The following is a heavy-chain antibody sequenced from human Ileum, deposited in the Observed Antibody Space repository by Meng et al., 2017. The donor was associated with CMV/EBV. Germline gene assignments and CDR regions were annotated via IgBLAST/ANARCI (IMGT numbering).Heavy chain of an antibody. Sequence: VQRPQSGPGLVKPSHTLSLTCAIPGDSVSSNNAAWSWIRQSPSRGLEWLGRTYYRSKWYDDYAVSVKSRVTITPDTSKNQFSLHLNSVSPEDTAIYFCAREMGAHDYWGQGTLVTVSS. CDR3: AREMGAHDY. V-gene: IGHV6-1*01. CDR1: GDSVSSNNAA. D-gene: IGHD4/OR15-4a*01. J-gene: IGHJ4*02. CDR2: TYYRSKWYD.